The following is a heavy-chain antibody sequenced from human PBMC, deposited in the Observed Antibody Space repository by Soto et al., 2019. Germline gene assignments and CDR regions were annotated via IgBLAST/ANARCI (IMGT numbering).Heavy chain of an antibody. CDR2: ISAYNGNT. CDR1: GYTFTSYG. J-gene: IGHJ6*02. Sequence: QVQLVQSGAEVKKPGASVKVSCKASGYTFTSYGISWVRQAPGQGLEWMGRISAYNGNTNYAQKLQGRVTMTTDTSTSTAYMELRSLRSDDTAVYYCARESSGPDWRYYGMDVWGQGTTVTVPS. D-gene: IGHD6-19*01. V-gene: IGHV1-18*01. CDR3: ARESSGPDWRYYGMDV.